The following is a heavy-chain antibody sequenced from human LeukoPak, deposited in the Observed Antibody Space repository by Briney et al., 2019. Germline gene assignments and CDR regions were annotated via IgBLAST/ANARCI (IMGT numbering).Heavy chain of an antibody. CDR3: AKAIAVAGTSKYYFDY. CDR1: GFTFSSYW. V-gene: IGHV3-7*03. Sequence: GGSLRLSCAASGFTFSSYWMSWVRQAPGKGLEWVANIKQDGSEKYYVDSVKGRFTISRDNAKNSLYLQMNSLRAEDTAVYYCAKAIAVAGTSKYYFDYWGQGTLVTVSS. J-gene: IGHJ4*02. CDR2: IKQDGSEK. D-gene: IGHD6-19*01.